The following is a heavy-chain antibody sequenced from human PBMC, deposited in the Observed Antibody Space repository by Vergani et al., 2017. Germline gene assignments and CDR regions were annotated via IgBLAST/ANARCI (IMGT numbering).Heavy chain of an antibody. CDR2: MSDSGGST. V-gene: IGHV3-23*04. CDR1: GFTFSSYG. Sequence: VQLVESGGGVVQPGRSLRLSCAASGFTFSSYGMHWVRQAPGKGLEWVSGMSDSGGSTYYADSVKGRFTISRDNSKNTLYLQMNSLRAEDTAVYYCAKDSYSSGWSSFDYWGQGTLVTVSS. J-gene: IGHJ4*02. D-gene: IGHD6-19*01. CDR3: AKDSYSSGWSSFDY.